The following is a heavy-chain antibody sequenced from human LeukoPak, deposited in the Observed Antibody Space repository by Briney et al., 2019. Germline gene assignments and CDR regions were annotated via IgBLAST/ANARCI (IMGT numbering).Heavy chain of an antibody. CDR3: PTGCVGTVMAYFDS. CDR1: WFTFTNAW. D-gene: IGHD5-18*01. CDR2: IKSRTDGGTT. J-gene: IGHJ4*02. Sequence: KAGGSLRLSCAACWFTFTNAWVSGVRQAPGKGLEWVGRIKSRTDGGTTDYAAPVKGRFTISRDDSKDTLYLQMNSQKIADTAVYHCPTGCVGTVMAYFDSSGQGTLVTVSS. V-gene: IGHV3-15*01.